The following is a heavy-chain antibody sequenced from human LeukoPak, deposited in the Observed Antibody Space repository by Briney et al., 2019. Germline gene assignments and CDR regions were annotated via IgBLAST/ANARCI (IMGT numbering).Heavy chain of an antibody. CDR2: IFSSGAT. Sequence: SETLSLTCTVSAGSMSGYYWSWIRQPPGKGLEWIGYIFSSGATNYNPSLKSRVTISVDTSKNQFSLKLSSVTAADTAAYYCARKGSSWYNWFDPWGQGTLVTVSS. CDR1: AGSMSGYY. J-gene: IGHJ5*02. CDR3: ARKGSSWYNWFDP. V-gene: IGHV4-59*12. D-gene: IGHD6-13*01.